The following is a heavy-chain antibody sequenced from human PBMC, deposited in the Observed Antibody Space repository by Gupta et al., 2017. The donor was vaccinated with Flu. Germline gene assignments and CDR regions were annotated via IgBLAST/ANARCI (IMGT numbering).Heavy chain of an antibody. CDR3: GRCGGDCAFDAFDI. D-gene: IGHD2-21*02. V-gene: IGHV4-59*01. J-gene: IGHJ3*02. CDR1: GGSISSYY. CDR2: IYYSGST. Sequence: QVQLQESGPGLVKPSETLSLTCTVSGGSISSYYWRWIRQPPGKGLEWIGYIYYSGSTNYNPSLKSRVTISVDTSKNQFSLKLSSVTAADTAVYYCGRCGGDCAFDAFDIWGQGTMVTVSS.